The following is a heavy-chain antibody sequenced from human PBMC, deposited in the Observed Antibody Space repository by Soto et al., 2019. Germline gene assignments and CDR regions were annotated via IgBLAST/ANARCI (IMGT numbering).Heavy chain of an antibody. V-gene: IGHV5-51*01. CDR3: ASTSSGWYGLGTDDAFDI. J-gene: IGHJ3*02. CDR2: IYPGDSDT. CDR1: GYSFTSYW. Sequence: GESLKISCKGSGYSFTSYWIGWVRQMPGKGLEWMGIIYPGDSDTRYSPSFQGQVTISADKSISTAYLQWSSLKASDTAMYYCASTSSGWYGLGTDDAFDIRGQGTMVTVSS. D-gene: IGHD6-19*01.